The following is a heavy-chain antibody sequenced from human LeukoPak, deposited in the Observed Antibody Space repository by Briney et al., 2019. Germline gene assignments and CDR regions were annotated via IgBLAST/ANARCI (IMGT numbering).Heavy chain of an antibody. D-gene: IGHD6-19*01. Sequence: GASVNLSCKPFGHTFTHHGFSWVRQAPGQGLEWMGWISGYNGDTHYAQNFQGRVTLTSDTSTSTVYMELRSLRSDDTGVYYCARDPTNTSGRYAYFDYWGQGALVTVSS. J-gene: IGHJ4*02. CDR3: ARDPTNTSGRYAYFDY. CDR2: ISGYNGDT. CDR1: GHTFTHHG. V-gene: IGHV1-18*01.